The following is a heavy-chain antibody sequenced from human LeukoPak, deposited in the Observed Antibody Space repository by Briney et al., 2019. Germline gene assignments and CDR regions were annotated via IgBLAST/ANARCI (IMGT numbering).Heavy chain of an antibody. Sequence: PGGSLRLSCTASGFTFRTYSMNWIRQAPGKGLEWVSSISGSSNYIYYADSLKGRFTISRDNAKNSLYLQMNSLRDEDTAVYYCARASDVYNARGFDPWGQGALVTVSS. V-gene: IGHV3-21*01. D-gene: IGHD5-24*01. CDR2: ISGSSNYI. J-gene: IGHJ5*02. CDR1: GFTFRTYS. CDR3: ARASDVYNARGFDP.